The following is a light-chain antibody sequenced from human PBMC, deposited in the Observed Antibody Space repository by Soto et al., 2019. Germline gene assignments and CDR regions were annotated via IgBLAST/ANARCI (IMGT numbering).Light chain of an antibody. J-gene: IGKJ3*01. CDR2: DAS. CDR3: QQYDRN. CDR1: QNINRW. Sequence: DIQMTQSPSTLATSVGNRVTITCRASQNINRWLAWYQQKPGKAPKVLIYDASSLESGVPSRFRGSGSGTEFTLNITSLQPDDFATYYCQQYDRNFGPGTKVDF. V-gene: IGKV1-5*01.